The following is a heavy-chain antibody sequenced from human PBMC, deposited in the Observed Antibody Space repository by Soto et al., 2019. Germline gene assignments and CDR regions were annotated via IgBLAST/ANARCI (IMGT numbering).Heavy chain of an antibody. V-gene: IGHV2-5*02. D-gene: IGHD6-13*01. CDR2: IYWDNYK. CDR3: ARVMGSGTVGVFDY. Sequence: QITLKESGPTLVKPTQTLTLTCTFSGFSLSSSGVGVGWIRQPPGKALEWLALIYWDNYKQYSPSLKNRFTITKDTSKNQVVRTMTKMEPVDTGTYYCARVMGSGTVGVFDYWGQGILVTVSS. J-gene: IGHJ4*02. CDR1: GFSLSSSGVG.